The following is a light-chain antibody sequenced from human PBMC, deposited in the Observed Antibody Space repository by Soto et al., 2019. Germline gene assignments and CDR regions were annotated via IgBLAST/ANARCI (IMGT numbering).Light chain of an antibody. CDR1: TSDIGGCNS. CDR3: CSYTTSTTYV. Sequence: QSVLTQPASVSGSPGQSITISCTGTTSDIGGCNSVSWYQQHPGKAPKLIIYDVNNRPSGVSNRFSASMSADTASTASLIISGLQAEDEADYYCCSYTTSTTYVFGSGTKLTVL. CDR2: DVN. V-gene: IGLV2-14*03. J-gene: IGLJ1*01.